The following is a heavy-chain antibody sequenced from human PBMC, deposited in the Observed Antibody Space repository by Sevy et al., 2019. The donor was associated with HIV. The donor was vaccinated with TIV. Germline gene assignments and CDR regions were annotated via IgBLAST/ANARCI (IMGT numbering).Heavy chain of an antibody. CDR2: MGGSADYT. D-gene: IGHD3-10*01. CDR3: AKEVSEHSYFDY. V-gene: IGHV3-23*01. Sequence: GGSLRLSCVTSGFTFSSYAMSWVRQTPGKGLEWVSAMGGSADYTYYADSVKGRFTISRDNSKKTLYLQMNGLRAGDTAVYYGAKEVSEHSYFDYWGQGTLVTVSS. J-gene: IGHJ4*02. CDR1: GFTFSSYA.